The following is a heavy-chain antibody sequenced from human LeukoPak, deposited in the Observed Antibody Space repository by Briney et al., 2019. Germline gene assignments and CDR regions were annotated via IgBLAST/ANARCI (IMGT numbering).Heavy chain of an antibody. CDR3: AKLAKYFYGAETFYFFEH. CDR2: IKQDGSDK. J-gene: IGHJ4*02. V-gene: IGHV3-7*01. Sequence: GGSLRLSCAASGFTFSSYWMSWVRQAPGKGLEWVANIKQDGSDKYYVDSVKGRFTISRDNGKNSLYLQMNSPRVEDTAVYYCAKLAKYFYGAETFYFFEHWGQGTPVTASS. D-gene: IGHD3-10*01. CDR1: GFTFSSYW.